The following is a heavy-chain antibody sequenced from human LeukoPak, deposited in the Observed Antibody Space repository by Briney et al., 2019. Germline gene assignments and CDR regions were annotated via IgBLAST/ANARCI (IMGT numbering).Heavy chain of an antibody. CDR2: LSGSGADT. D-gene: IGHD2-2*01. J-gene: IGHJ4*02. V-gene: IGHV3-23*01. Sequence: PGGSLRLPCAASGFTFSKNAMSWVRQAPGKGLEWVSSLSGSGADTYYADSVKGRFTISRDNAKNTAYLQMNSLRAEDTAVYYCAKDPYGTRYFDYWGQGTLVTAS. CDR3: AKDPYGTRYFDY. CDR1: GFTFSKNA.